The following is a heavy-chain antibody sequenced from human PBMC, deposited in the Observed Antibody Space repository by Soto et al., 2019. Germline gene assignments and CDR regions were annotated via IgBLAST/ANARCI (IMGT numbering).Heavy chain of an antibody. CDR2: IYYSGST. D-gene: IGHD6-19*01. CDR1: GGSISSGDYY. V-gene: IGHV4-30-4*01. CDR3: ARDHWDNGWYGYFDY. J-gene: IGHJ4*02. Sequence: SETLSLTCTVSGGSISSGDYYWSWIRQPPGKGLEWIGYIYYSGSTYYNPSLKSRVTISVDTSKNQFSLKLSSVTAADTAVYYCARDHWDNGWYGYFDYWGQGTLVTVSS.